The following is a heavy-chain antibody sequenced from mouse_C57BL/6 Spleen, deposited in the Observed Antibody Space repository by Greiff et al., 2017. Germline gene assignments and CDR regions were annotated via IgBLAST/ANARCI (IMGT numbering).Heavy chain of an antibody. J-gene: IGHJ2*01. Sequence: EVMLVESGGGLVKPGGSLKLSCAASGFTFSDYGMHWVRQAPEKGLEWVAYISSGSSTIYYADTVKGRFTISRDNAKNTLFLQMTSLRSEDTAMYYCARDLLWPLDYWGQGTTLTVSS. CDR3: ARDLLWPLDY. D-gene: IGHD2-1*01. CDR2: ISSGSSTI. CDR1: GFTFSDYG. V-gene: IGHV5-17*01.